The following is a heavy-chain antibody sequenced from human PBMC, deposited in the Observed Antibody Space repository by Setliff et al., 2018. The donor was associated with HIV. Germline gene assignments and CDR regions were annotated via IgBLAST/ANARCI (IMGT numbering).Heavy chain of an antibody. D-gene: IGHD3-22*01. CDR2: INAANGNT. Sequence: ASVKVSCKASGYTFTKYGMHWVRQAPGQRLEWMGWINAANGNTEYSQKFQGGVTITRDTSANTAYMELSSLRSEDTAVYYCASDRGDTMILVVTTGAFDIWGQGTMVTVSS. V-gene: IGHV1-3*01. J-gene: IGHJ3*02. CDR1: GYTFTKYG. CDR3: ASDRGDTMILVVTTGAFDI.